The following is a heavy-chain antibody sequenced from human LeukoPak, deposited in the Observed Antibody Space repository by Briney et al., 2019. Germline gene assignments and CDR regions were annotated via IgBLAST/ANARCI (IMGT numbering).Heavy chain of an antibody. D-gene: IGHD3-22*01. Sequence: PGGSLRLSCAASGFTFSSCAMSWVRQAPGKGLEWVSGISASGGTTYYADSVKGRFTISRDNSKNTLYLQMNSLRAEDTAVYYCAKGVDYYDSSGNTIHHWGQGTLVTVSS. J-gene: IGHJ1*01. CDR2: ISASGGTT. CDR1: GFTFSSCA. V-gene: IGHV3-23*01. CDR3: AKGVDYYDSSGNTIHH.